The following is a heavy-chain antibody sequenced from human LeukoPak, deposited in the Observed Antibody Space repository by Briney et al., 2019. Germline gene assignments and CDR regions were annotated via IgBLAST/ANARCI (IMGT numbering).Heavy chain of an antibody. D-gene: IGHD3-16*01. CDR1: GLTFNNYA. CDR3: ATSWGPDTSAFRWGRDGMDV. V-gene: IGHV3-23*01. Sequence: GGSLRLSCAVSGLTFNNYAMSWVRQAPGKGLEWVSAISKSGDHTYYAASAKGRFTIYRGNSKNTQYLQMNSLRAEDTAVYYCATSWGPDTSAFRWGRDGMDVWGQGTTVIVS. CDR2: ISKSGDHT. J-gene: IGHJ6*02.